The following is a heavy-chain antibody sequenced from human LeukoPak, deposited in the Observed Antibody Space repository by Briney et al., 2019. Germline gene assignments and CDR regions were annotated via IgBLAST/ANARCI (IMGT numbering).Heavy chain of an antibody. CDR1: GFTFSSYA. D-gene: IGHD6-13*01. V-gene: IGHV3-23*01. CDR3: AKSDSPYSSSWYPWGY. Sequence: GGSLRLSCAASGFTFSSYAMSWVRQAPGKGLEWVSAISGSGGSTYYADSVKGRFTISRDNSKNTLYLQMNSLRAEDTAVYYCAKSDSPYSSSWYPWGYWGQGTLVTISS. J-gene: IGHJ4*02. CDR2: ISGSGGST.